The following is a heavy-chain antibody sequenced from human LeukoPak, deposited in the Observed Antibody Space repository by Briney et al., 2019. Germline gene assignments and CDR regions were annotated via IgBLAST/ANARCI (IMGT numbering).Heavy chain of an antibody. D-gene: IGHD7-27*01. CDR3: AGVPGDESRSVY. CDR2: IWYDGSNK. CDR1: GFTFSSYG. J-gene: IGHJ4*02. Sequence: SLRLSCAASGFTFSSYGMHWVRQAPGKGLEWVAVIWYDGSNKYYADSVKGRFTISRDNAKNSLYLQMNSLRAEDTAVYYCAGVPGDESRSVYWGQGTLVTVSS. V-gene: IGHV3-33*03.